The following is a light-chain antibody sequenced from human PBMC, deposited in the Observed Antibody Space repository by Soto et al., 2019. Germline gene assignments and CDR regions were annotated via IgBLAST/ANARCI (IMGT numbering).Light chain of an antibody. J-gene: IGLJ3*02. Sequence: QSVLTQPPSVSGAPGQRVTISCTGSSSNIGAGYDVHWYQQLPGTAPKLLIYGNNNRPSVVPDRFPGSKSATSDSLASTGLQAEDEADYYCQSYDSSLSGGVFGGGTKLPVL. CDR1: SSNIGAGYD. CDR2: GNN. CDR3: QSYDSSLSGGV. V-gene: IGLV1-40*01.